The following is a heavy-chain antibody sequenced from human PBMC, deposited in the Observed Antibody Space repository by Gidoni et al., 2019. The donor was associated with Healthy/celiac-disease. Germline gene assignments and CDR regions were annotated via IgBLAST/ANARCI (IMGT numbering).Heavy chain of an antibody. CDR1: VFTFSSYN. V-gene: IGHV3-21*01. CDR2: ISSSSSYI. D-gene: IGHD6-19*01. J-gene: IGHJ4*02. CDR3: ARGSGWTNYVDY. Sequence: EVQLVESGGGLVKPGGSLRLSCAASVFTFSSYNMNWVCQGPGKGLEWVSSISSSSSYIYYADSVKGRFTISRDNAKNSLYLQMNSLRAEDTAVYYCARGSGWTNYVDYWGQGTLVTVSS.